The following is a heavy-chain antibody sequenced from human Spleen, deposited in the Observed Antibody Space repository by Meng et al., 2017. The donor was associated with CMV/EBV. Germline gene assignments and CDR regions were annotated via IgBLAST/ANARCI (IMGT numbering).Heavy chain of an antibody. V-gene: IGHV5-51*01. D-gene: IGHD1-26*01. CDR1: GYSFSSFS. CDR2: IYPSDSDT. CDR3: ARLRVSHSGSAALSY. Sequence: GESLKISCKGSGYSFSSFSIAWVRQMPGKGLEWMGIIYPSDSDTTYSPSFQGQVTISADKSINTAYLQWTRLKASDTAMYYCARLRVSHSGSAALSYWGQGTQVTVSS. J-gene: IGHJ4*02.